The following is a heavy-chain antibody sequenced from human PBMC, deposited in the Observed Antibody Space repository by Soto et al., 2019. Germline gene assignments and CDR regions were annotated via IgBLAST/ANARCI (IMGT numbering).Heavy chain of an antibody. D-gene: IGHD5-18*01. Sequence: PSVKVSCKASGYTFTSYGISWVRQAPGQGLEWMGWISAYNGNTNYAQKLQGRVTMTTDTSTSTAYMELRSLRSDDTAVYYCARDGVDTATGYYYGMAVWGQGTTVTVSS. V-gene: IGHV1-18*01. CDR3: ARDGVDTATGYYYGMAV. CDR2: ISAYNGNT. J-gene: IGHJ6*02. CDR1: GYTFTSYG.